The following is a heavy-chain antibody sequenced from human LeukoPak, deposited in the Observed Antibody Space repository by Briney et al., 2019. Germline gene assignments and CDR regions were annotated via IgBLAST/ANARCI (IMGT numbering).Heavy chain of an antibody. V-gene: IGHV4-34*01. CDR2: INHSGST. J-gene: IGHJ5*02. D-gene: IGHD3-16*01. Sequence: GSLRLSCVASGLTVSNHWMSWIRQPPGKGLEWIGEINHSGSTNYNPSLKSRVTISVDTSKNQLSLKLSSVTAADTAVYYCARHYGPWGQGTLVTVSS. CDR3: ARHYGP. CDR1: GLTVSNHW.